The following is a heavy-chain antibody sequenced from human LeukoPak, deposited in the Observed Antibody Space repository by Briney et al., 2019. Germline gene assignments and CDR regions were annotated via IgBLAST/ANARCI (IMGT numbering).Heavy chain of an antibody. V-gene: IGHV3-30*18. CDR2: ISYDGSNK. D-gene: IGHD2-21*02. Sequence: PGGSLRLSCAASGLTFSSYGMPWVRQAPGKGLEWVAVISYDGSNKYYADSVKGRFTISRDNSKNTLYLQMNSLRAKDTAVYYCAKDRAIVVVTAIIQHWGQGTLVTVSS. CDR3: AKDRAIVVVTAIIQH. CDR1: GLTFSSYG. J-gene: IGHJ1*01.